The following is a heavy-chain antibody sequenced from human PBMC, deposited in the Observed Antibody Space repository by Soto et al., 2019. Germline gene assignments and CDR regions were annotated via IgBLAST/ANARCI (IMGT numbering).Heavy chain of an antibody. J-gene: IGHJ5*02. V-gene: IGHV4-34*01. CDR1: GGSFSGYY. Sequence: PSETLSLTCAVYGGSFSGYYWSWIRQPPGKGLEWIGEINHSGSTNYNPSLKSRVTISVDTSKNQFSLKLSSVTAADTAVYYCARAWSRYCSSTSCYGKKVGNWFDPWGQGTLVTVSS. D-gene: IGHD2-2*01. CDR2: INHSGST. CDR3: ARAWSRYCSSTSCYGKKVGNWFDP.